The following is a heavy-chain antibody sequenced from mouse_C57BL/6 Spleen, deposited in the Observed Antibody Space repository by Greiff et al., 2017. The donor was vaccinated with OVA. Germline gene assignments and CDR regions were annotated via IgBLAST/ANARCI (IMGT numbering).Heavy chain of an antibody. CDR2: IRSKSNNYAT. CDR1: GFSFNTYA. J-gene: IGHJ3*01. V-gene: IGHV10-1*01. Sequence: DVMLVESGGGLVQPKGSLKLSCAASGFSFNTYAMNWVRQAPGKGLEWVARIRSKSNNYATYYADSVKDRFTISRDDSESMLYLQMNNLKTEDTAMYYCVRQGGSSLAWFAYWGQGTLVTVSA. CDR3: VRQGGSSLAWFAY. D-gene: IGHD1-1*01.